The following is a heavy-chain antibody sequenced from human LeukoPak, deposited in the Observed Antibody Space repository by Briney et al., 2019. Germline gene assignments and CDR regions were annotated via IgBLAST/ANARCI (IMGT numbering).Heavy chain of an antibody. CDR2: IYYSGST. V-gene: IGHV4-59*01. J-gene: IGHJ5*02. D-gene: IGHD6-19*01. CDR3: AREVAGSGLSYNWFDP. CDR1: GGSISSYY. Sequence: SETLSLNCTVSGGSISSYYWSWIRQPPGKGLEWIGYIYYSGSTNYNPSLKSRVTISVDTSKNQFSLKLSSVTAADTAVYYCAREVAGSGLSYNWFDPWGLGTLVTVSS.